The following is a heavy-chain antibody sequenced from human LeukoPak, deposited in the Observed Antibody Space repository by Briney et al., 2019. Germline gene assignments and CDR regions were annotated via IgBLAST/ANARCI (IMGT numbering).Heavy chain of an antibody. V-gene: IGHV3-43*01. CDR2: ISWDGGST. D-gene: IGHD1-26*01. Sequence: GGSLRLSCAASGFSFDDYAMHWVRQAPGKGLEWVSLISWDGGSTSYADSVKGRFTISRDNSKNSLYLQMNSLRTEDTALYYCAKAGMGATLYYGMDVWGQGTTVTVSS. CDR1: GFSFDDYA. J-gene: IGHJ6*02. CDR3: AKAGMGATLYYGMDV.